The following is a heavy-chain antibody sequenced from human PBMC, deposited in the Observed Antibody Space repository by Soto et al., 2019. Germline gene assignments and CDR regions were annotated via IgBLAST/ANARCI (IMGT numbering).Heavy chain of an antibody. J-gene: IGHJ3*02. CDR3: ARGESEGGRCRAFDI. CDR1: GGSISSGGYY. V-gene: IGHV4-31*03. CDR2: IYYSGST. Sequence: SETLSLTCTVSGGSISSGGYYWSWIRQHPGKGLEWIGYIYYSGSTYYNPSLKSRVTISVDTSKNQFSLKLSSVTAADTAVYYCARGESEGGRCRAFDIWGQGTMVTVSS. D-gene: IGHD2-15*01.